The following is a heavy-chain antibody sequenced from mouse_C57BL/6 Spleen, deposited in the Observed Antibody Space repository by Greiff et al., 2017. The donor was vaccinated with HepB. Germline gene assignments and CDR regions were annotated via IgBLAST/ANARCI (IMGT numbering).Heavy chain of an antibody. V-gene: IGHV3-6*01. CDR3: AREGLITDAMDY. D-gene: IGHD1-1*01. CDR1: GYSITSGYY. CDR2: ISYDGSN. Sequence: EVQLQQSGPGLVKPSQSLSLTCSVTGYSITSGYYWNWIRQFPGNKLEWMGYISYDGSNNYNPSLKNRISITRDTSKNQFFLKLNSVTTEDTATYYCAREGLITDAMDYWGQGTSVTVSS. J-gene: IGHJ4*01.